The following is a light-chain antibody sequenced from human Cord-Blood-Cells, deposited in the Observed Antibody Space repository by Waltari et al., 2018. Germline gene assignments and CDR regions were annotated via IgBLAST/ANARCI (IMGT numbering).Light chain of an antibody. J-gene: IGKJ1*01. V-gene: IGKV1-8*01. CDR3: QQYYSYPRT. CDR1: QGISSY. Sequence: AIRITQSPSSLSASTGDRVTITCRASQGISSYLAWYQQKPGKAPKLLIYAASTLQSGVPSTFSGSGSGTDFTLTISCLQSEDFATYYCQQYYSYPRTFGQGTKVEIK. CDR2: AAS.